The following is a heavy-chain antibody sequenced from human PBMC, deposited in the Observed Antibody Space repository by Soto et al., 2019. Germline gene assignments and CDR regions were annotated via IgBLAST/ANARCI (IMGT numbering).Heavy chain of an antibody. CDR2: INSDGSST. V-gene: IGHV3-74*01. Sequence: EVQLVESGGGLVQPGESLRLSCAASGFTFSSYWMHWVRQAPGKGLVWVSRINSDGSSTSYADSVKGRFTISIDNAKNTLYLQMNSLRAEDTAVYYCAGGAMTTNAFDIWGQGTMVTVSS. J-gene: IGHJ3*02. CDR1: GFTFSSYW. CDR3: AGGAMTTNAFDI.